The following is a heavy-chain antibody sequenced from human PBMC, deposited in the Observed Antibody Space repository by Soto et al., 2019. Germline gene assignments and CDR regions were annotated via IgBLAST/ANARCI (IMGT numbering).Heavy chain of an antibody. CDR3: ARVYCTNGVCPYFDY. D-gene: IGHD2-8*01. CDR2: ISSSSSYT. J-gene: IGHJ4*02. CDR1: GFTFSDYY. V-gene: IGHV3-11*06. Sequence: QVQLVESGGGLVKPGGSLRLSCAASGFTFSDYYMSWIRQAPGKELEWVSYISSSSSYTNYADSVKGRFTISRDNAKNSLYLQMNSLIAEDTAVYYCARVYCTNGVCPYFDYGGQGTLVTVSS.